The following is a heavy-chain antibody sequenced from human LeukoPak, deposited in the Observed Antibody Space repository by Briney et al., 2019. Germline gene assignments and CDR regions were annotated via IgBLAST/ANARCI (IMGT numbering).Heavy chain of an antibody. CDR3: AKSGHSYYYTPGDFS. V-gene: IGHV4-39*01. D-gene: IGHD3-22*01. CDR1: GGSISSSSSY. Sequence: SETLSLTSTVSGGSISSSSSYCGWIRQHPGNGLEWIATIYYTTSTNNNPSLKTRVTISLDTSRNQFSLRLTSVTAADTAVYYCAKSGHSYYYTPGDFSWGQGTLVTVSS. J-gene: IGHJ5*02. CDR2: IYYTTST.